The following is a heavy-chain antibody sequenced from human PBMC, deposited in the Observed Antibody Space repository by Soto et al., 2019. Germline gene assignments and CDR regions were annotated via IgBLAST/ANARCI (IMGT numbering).Heavy chain of an antibody. V-gene: IGHV3-13*01. CDR2: IGTAGDT. J-gene: IGHJ6*03. CDR3: ARGATVAGSPLYYYYMDV. D-gene: IGHD4-17*01. CDR1: GFTFSSYD. Sequence: GGSLRLSCAASGFTFSSYDMHWVRQATGKGLEWVSAIGTAGDTYYPGSVKGRFTISRENAKNSLYLQMNSLRAGDTAVYYCARGATVAGSPLYYYYMDVWGKGTTVTVSS.